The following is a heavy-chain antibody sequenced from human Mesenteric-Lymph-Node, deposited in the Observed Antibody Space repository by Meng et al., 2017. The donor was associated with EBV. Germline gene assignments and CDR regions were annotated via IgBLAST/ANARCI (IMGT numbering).Heavy chain of an antibody. J-gene: IGHJ4*02. V-gene: IGHV1-18*01. CDR2: INYYNGDT. Sequence: QAHLVAAGGEVKKPGAAGKVSCNASGYTCNNYGITWVRQAPGQGLEWMGWINYYNGDTNYAQTLQGRVTMTTDTSTSTAYMELRSLRSDDTAVYYCARVEVGITSGDYWGQGTLVTVSS. CDR1: GYTCNNYG. D-gene: IGHD2-21*01. CDR3: ARVEVGITSGDY.